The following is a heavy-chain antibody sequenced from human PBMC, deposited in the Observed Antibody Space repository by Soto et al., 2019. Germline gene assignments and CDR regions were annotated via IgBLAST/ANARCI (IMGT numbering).Heavy chain of an antibody. J-gene: IGHJ1*01. CDR2: IIPVFGRP. Sequence: WASVKVSCKASGGTFSSFGISWVRQAPGQGLEWMGGIIPVFGRPNYAQRFRGRLTITADESTNTAYMELIDLTSEDTAVYYCAREGSGYNFWGQGTQVTVSS. V-gene: IGHV1-69*13. CDR1: GGTFSSFG. CDR3: AREGSGYNF. D-gene: IGHD5-12*01.